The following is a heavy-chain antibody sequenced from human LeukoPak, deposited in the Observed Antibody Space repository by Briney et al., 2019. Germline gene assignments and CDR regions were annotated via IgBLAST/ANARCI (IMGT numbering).Heavy chain of an antibody. CDR3: ARLWSATDY. D-gene: IGHD2-21*01. V-gene: IGHV4-61*01. CDR2: IYYSGST. J-gene: IGHJ4*02. Sequence: SETLSLTCTVSGGSVSSGTYYWSWIRQPPGKGLEWIGYIYYSGSTNYNPSLKSRVTISVDTSKNQFSLKLSSVTAADTAVYYCARLWSATDYWGQGTLVTVSS. CDR1: GGSVSSGTYY.